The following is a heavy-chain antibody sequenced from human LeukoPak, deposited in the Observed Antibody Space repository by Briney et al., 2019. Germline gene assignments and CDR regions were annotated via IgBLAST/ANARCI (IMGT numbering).Heavy chain of an antibody. D-gene: IGHD3-22*01. J-gene: IGHJ4*02. CDR1: GGSISSYY. CDR2: IYYSGST. V-gene: IGHV4-59*01. Sequence: PSETLSLTCTVSGGSISSYYWSWIRQPPGKGLEWIGYIYYSGSTNYNPSLKSRVTISVDTSKNQFSLKLSSVTAADTAVYYCARVVDNYDSSGYYNYYFDVWGEGTLVTASS. CDR3: ARVVDNYDSSGYYNYYFDV.